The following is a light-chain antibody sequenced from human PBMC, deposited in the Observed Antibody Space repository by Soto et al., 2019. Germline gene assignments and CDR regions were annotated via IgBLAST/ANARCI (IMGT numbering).Light chain of an antibody. CDR3: QQYGSSPRT. J-gene: IGKJ1*01. CDR1: QSVSISY. Sequence: EIVLTQSPDTLSLSPGERATLSCRASQSVSISYLAWYQQKPGQAPRLLIYGTSSRATGIQDRFSGSGSGTDFSLTISRKEPEDVAVYYCQQYGSSPRTFGQGTKVEIK. CDR2: GTS. V-gene: IGKV3-20*01.